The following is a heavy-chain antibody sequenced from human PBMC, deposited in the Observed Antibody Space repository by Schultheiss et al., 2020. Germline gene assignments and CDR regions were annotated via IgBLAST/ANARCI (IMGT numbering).Heavy chain of an antibody. CDR1: GFTFSSHG. CDR2: ISYDGSNE. V-gene: IGHV3-30*18. CDR3: AKDQAGYCFSSNCFNGMDV. J-gene: IGHJ6*04. D-gene: IGHD2-2*03. Sequence: GGSLRLSCAASGFTFSSHGMHWVRQAPGKGLEWVTFISYDGSNEYYADSVKGRFTISRDNSKNTLYLQMNSLRAEDTAVYYCAKDQAGYCFSSNCFNGMDVWGKGTTVTVSA.